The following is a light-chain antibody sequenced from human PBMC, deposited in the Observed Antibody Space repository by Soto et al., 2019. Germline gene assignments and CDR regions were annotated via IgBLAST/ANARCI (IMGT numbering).Light chain of an antibody. Sequence: EIVLTQSPGTLSLSPGERATLSCRAGQSVSSSYLAWYQQKPGQAPRLLIYGASSRATGIPDRFSGSGSGTDFTLTISRLEPEDFAVYYCQQYGSSLLYTFGQGTKVEIK. V-gene: IGKV3-20*01. CDR3: QQYGSSLLYT. CDR2: GAS. CDR1: QSVSSSY. J-gene: IGKJ2*01.